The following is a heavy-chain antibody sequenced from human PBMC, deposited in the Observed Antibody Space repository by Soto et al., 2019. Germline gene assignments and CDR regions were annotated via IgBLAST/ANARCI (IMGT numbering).Heavy chain of an antibody. J-gene: IGHJ6*02. V-gene: IGHV1-69*13. CDR3: ARGRGYSGDDHYYYFDMDV. CDR1: GGTFNNYP. CDR2: SIPIFGTA. D-gene: IGHD5-12*01. Sequence: SVKVSCKASGGTFNNYPITWVRQAPGQGLEWMGGSIPIFGTANYAQKFQGRVTISVDESTSTAYMELSSLRSEDTAVYYCARGRGYSGDDHYYYFDMDVWGQGTTVTSP.